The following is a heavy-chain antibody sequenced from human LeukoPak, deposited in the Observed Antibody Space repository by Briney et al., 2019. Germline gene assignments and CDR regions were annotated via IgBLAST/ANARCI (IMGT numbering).Heavy chain of an antibody. Sequence: PSETLSLTCTVSGGSISSSSYYWGWIRQPPGKGLEWIGSIYYSGSTYYNPSLKSRVTISVDTSKNQFSLKLSSVTAADTAVYYCARVDVAGPFDYWGQGTLVTVSP. V-gene: IGHV4-39*07. CDR3: ARVDVAGPFDY. CDR2: IYYSGST. CDR1: GGSISSSSYY. D-gene: IGHD6-19*01. J-gene: IGHJ4*02.